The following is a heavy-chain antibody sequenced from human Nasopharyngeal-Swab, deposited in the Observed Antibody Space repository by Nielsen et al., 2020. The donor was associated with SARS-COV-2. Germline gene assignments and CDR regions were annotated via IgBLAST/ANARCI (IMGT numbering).Heavy chain of an antibody. CDR2: IYYSGST. CDR3: ASRYDSSGYSFDP. CDR1: GGSISSSSYY. D-gene: IGHD3-22*01. V-gene: IGHV4-39*07. Sequence: SETLSLTCTVSGGSISSSSYYWGWIRQPPGKGLEWIGSIYYSGSTYYNPSLKSRVTISVDTSKNQFSLKLSSVTAADTAVYACASRYDSSGYSFDPWGQGTLVTVSS. J-gene: IGHJ5*02.